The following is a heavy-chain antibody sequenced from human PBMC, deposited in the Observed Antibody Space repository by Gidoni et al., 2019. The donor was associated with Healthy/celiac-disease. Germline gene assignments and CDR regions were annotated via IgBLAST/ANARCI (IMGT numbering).Heavy chain of an antibody. CDR2: ISGSGGST. Sequence: EVQLLESGGGLVQPGGSLRLSCAASGFTFSSYAMRWVRQAPGKGLEWVSAISGSGGSTYYADSVKGRFTISRDNSKNTLYLQMNSLRAEDTAVYYCAKGGYCSGGSCYLPYYYGMDVWGQGTTVTVSS. V-gene: IGHV3-23*01. CDR1: GFTFSSYA. CDR3: AKGGYCSGGSCYLPYYYGMDV. J-gene: IGHJ6*02. D-gene: IGHD2-15*01.